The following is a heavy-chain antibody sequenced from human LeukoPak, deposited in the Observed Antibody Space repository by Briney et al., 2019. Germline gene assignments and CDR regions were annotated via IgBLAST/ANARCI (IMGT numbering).Heavy chain of an antibody. CDR3: ARKRGVRYSYGFGSYNWFDP. Sequence: ASVKVSCKASGYTFTSYDINWVRQATGQGLEWMGWMNPNSGNTGYAQKFQGRVTMTRNTSISTAYMELSSLRSGDTAVYYCARKRGVRYSYGFGSYNWFDPWGQGTLVTVSS. CDR2: MNPNSGNT. V-gene: IGHV1-8*01. CDR1: GYTFTSYD. D-gene: IGHD5-18*01. J-gene: IGHJ5*02.